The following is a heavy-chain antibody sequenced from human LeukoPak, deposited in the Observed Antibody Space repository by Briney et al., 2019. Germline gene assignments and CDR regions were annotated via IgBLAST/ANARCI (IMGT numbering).Heavy chain of an antibody. CDR2: ISSSSSTI. D-gene: IGHD2-15*01. CDR3: ARDSPSRYCSGGSCPDY. V-gene: IGHV3-48*01. Sequence: GGSLRLSCAASGFTFGSYSMNWVRQAPGKGLEWVSYISSSSSTIYYADSVKGRFTISRDNAKNSLYLQMNSLRAEDTAVYYCARDSPSRYCSGGSCPDYWGQGTLVTVSS. CDR1: GFTFGSYS. J-gene: IGHJ4*02.